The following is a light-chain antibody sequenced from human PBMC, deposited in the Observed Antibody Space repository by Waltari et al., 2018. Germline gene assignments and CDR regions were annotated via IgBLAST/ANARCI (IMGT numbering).Light chain of an antibody. Sequence: DIQMTQSPSSVSASVGDRVTITCRASQDISSWLAWYQQKPGKPPKLLIYTASTLRSGVPSRFSGSGSGTDFTLAISSLQLEDFATYYCQQVNSFPYTFGQGTNLKIK. V-gene: IGKV1-12*01. CDR3: QQVNSFPYT. CDR1: QDISSW. CDR2: TAS. J-gene: IGKJ2*01.